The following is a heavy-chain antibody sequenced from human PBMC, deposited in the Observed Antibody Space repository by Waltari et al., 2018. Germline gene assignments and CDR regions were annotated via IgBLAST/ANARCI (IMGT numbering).Heavy chain of an antibody. Sequence: QVQLQQWGAGLLKPSETLSLTCAVYGGGSFSDYYWNWIRQPPGKGLEGIEEINHSGSTNSNPSLKNRLTISLDTSKTQFSLKMRSVTAADTAVYYCARADRGRSGKYASPAWGPWGQGTLVTVSS. CDR2: INHSGST. J-gene: IGHJ5*02. V-gene: IGHV4-34*01. CDR3: ARADRGRSGKYASPAWGP. CDR1: GGGSFSDYY. D-gene: IGHD1-26*01.